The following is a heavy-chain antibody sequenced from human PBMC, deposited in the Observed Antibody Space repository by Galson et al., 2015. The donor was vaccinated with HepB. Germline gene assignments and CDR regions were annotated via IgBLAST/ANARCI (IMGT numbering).Heavy chain of an antibody. V-gene: IGHV3-23*01. CDR3: SIAAAGSNYYYYYGMDV. Sequence: SLRLSCAASGFTFSSYAMSWVRQAPGKGLEGVSAISGSGGSTYYADSVKGRFTISRDNSKNTLYLQMNSLRAEDTAVYYCSIAAAGSNYYYYYGMDVWGQGTTVTVSS. CDR1: GFTFSSYA. D-gene: IGHD6-13*01. J-gene: IGHJ6*02. CDR2: ISGSGGST.